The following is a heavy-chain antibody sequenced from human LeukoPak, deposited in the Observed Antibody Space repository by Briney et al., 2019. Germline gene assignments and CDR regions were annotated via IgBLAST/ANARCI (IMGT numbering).Heavy chain of an antibody. J-gene: IGHJ5*02. V-gene: IGHV3-30-3*01. CDR1: GFTFSSYA. Sequence: GGSLRLSCAASGFTFSSYAMSWVRQAPGKGLEWVAVISYDGSNKYYADSVKGRFTISRDNSKNSLYLQMNSLRAEDTAVYYCSGYNWFDPWGQGTLVTVSS. CDR2: ISYDGSNK. CDR3: SGYNWFDP.